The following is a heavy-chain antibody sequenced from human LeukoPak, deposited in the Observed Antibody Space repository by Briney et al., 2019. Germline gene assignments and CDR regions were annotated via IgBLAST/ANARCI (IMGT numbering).Heavy chain of an antibody. Sequence: SETLSLTCAVYGGSFSGYYWSWIRQPPGKGLEWIGEINHSGTTNYNPSLKSRVTISVDTSKNQFSLKLSSVTAADTAVYYCARGRYVRYLDWAHRYYFDYWGQGTLVTVSS. V-gene: IGHV4-34*01. CDR2: INHSGTT. CDR1: GGSFSGYY. CDR3: ARGRYVRYLDWAHRYYFDY. D-gene: IGHD3-9*01. J-gene: IGHJ4*02.